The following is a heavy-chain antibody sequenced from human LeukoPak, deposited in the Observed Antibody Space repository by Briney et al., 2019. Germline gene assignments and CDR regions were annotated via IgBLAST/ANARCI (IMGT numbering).Heavy chain of an antibody. V-gene: IGHV4-4*07. Sequence: SETLSLTCTVSGGSISSYYWSWIRQPAGKGLEWIGRIYTSGSTNYNPSLKSRVTMSVDMSKNQFSLKLSSVTAADTALYFCAGTELGYCTVTGCPLESWGQGTLVTVSS. D-gene: IGHD2-8*02. CDR3: AGTELGYCTVTGCPLES. CDR1: GGSISSYY. CDR2: IYTSGST. J-gene: IGHJ4*02.